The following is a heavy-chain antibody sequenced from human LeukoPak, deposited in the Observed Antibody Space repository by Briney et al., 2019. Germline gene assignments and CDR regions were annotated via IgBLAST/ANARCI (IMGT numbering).Heavy chain of an antibody. J-gene: IGHJ4*02. CDR1: GDSISSAY. CDR3: ARINYYDSSGYYPFDY. V-gene: IGHV4-4*07. CDR2: IYTSGST. D-gene: IGHD3-22*01. Sequence: SETLSLTCTVSGDSISSAYWSWIRQPAGKGLEWIGRIYTSGSTNYNPSLKSRVTISVDTSKNQFSLKLSSVTAADTAVYYCARINYYDSSGYYPFDYWGQGTLVTVSS.